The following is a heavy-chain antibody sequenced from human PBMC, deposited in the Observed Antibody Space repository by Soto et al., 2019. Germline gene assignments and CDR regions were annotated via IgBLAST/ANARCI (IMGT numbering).Heavy chain of an antibody. CDR2: IRTKTNSFAT. D-gene: IGHD4-17*01. J-gene: IGHJ4*02. Sequence: EVQLVESGGDLVQPGGSLKLSCAASGFTFSVSTMRWVRQASGKGLEWVGRIRTKTNSFATAYAASVTGRFTISRDDSKNAVYLQMNSLKTEDTAMYYCIRSYGDNTYWGQGTLVTVSS. V-gene: IGHV3-73*01. CDR1: GFTFSVST. CDR3: IRSYGDNTY.